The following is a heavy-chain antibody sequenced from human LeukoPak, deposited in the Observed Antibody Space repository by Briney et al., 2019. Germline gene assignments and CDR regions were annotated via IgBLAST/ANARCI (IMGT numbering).Heavy chain of an antibody. CDR1: GHTFTSYG. V-gene: IGHV1-18*01. J-gene: IGHJ4*02. CDR3: ARELTVTTFDY. CDR2: ISAYNVNT. D-gene: IGHD4-11*01. Sequence: ASVNVSCKASGHTFTSYGISWVRQAPGQGLEWMGWISAYNVNTNYAHKLQGRVTMTTDTSTITAYMELRSLRSDATAVYYCARELTVTTFDYWGQGTLVTVSS.